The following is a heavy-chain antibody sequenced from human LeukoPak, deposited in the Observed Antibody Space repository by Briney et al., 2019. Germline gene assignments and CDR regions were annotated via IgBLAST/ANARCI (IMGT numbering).Heavy chain of an antibody. CDR1: GFTFSSYW. V-gene: IGHV3-74*01. J-gene: IGHJ5*02. Sequence: GGSPRLSCAASGFTFSSYWMHWVRQAPGKGLVWVSRINSDGSSTSYADSVKGRFTISRDNAKNTLYLQMNSLRAEDTAVYYCAREYSSGWYVAGGWFDPWGQGTLVTVSS. CDR2: INSDGSST. CDR3: AREYSSGWYVAGGWFDP. D-gene: IGHD6-19*01.